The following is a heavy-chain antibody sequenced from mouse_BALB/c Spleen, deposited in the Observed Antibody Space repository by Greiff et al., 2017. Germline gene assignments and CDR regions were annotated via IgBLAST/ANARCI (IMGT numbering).Heavy chain of an antibody. D-gene: IGHD1-1*01. J-gene: IGHJ2*01. CDR1: GYSITSDYA. CDR3: ARGGLYGSYFDY. V-gene: IGHV3-2*02. Sequence: EVMLVESGPGLVKPSQSLSLTCTVTGYSITSDYAWNWIRQFPGNKLEWMGYISYSGSTSYNPSLKSRISITRDTSKNQFFLQLNSVTTEDTATYYCARGGLYGSYFDYWGQGTTLTVSS. CDR2: ISYSGST.